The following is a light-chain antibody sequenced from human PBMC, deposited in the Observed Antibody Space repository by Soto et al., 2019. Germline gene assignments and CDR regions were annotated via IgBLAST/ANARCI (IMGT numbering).Light chain of an antibody. J-gene: IGKJ2*01. CDR2: KAS. CDR1: QSISSW. CDR3: QQYNSYPYN. V-gene: IGKV1-5*03. Sequence: DIQMTQSPSTLSASVGDRVTITCRASQSISSWLAWYQQKPGKAPKLLIYKASSLESGVPSRFSGSGSGTEFTLTISSLQPDDFATYYCQQYNSYPYNFGQGT.